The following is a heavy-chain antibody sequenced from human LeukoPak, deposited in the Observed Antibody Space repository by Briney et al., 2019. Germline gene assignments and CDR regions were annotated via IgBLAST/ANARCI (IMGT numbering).Heavy chain of an antibody. D-gene: IGHD3-22*01. CDR2: IYSGGST. CDR1: GFTVSRND. V-gene: IGHV3-53*01. CDR3: AGTIVGKWAIDY. Sequence: GGSLRLSCAASGFTVSRNDMTWVRQAPGKGLEWVSVIYSGGSTYYADSVKGRFTISRDNSKNTLYLQMNSLRAEDTAVYYCAGTIVGKWAIDYWGQGTLVTVSS. J-gene: IGHJ4*02.